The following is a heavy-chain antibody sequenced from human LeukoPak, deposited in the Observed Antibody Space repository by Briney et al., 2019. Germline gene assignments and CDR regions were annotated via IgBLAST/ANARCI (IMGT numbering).Heavy chain of an antibody. CDR3: AREFGYQVPDFDF. Sequence: PGGSLRLSCAASGFIFSSFTMNWVRQAPGKGLEWVSSISSSSTSIYYADSVKGRFTISRDNAKNSLSLQMNSLRAEDTAMYCCAREFGYQVPDFDFWGQGTLVTVS. D-gene: IGHD2-2*01. CDR2: ISSSSTSI. J-gene: IGHJ4*02. V-gene: IGHV3-21*01. CDR1: GFIFSSFT.